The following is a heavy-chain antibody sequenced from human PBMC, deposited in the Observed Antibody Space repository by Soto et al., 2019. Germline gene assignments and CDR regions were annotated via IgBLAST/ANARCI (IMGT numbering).Heavy chain of an antibody. J-gene: IGHJ6*02. CDR3: ARGGYSAGWTYGMDV. CDR1: GFTFNTYG. Sequence: QVQLVESGGGEVQPGRSLRLSCAASGFTFNTYGMHWVRQAPGKGLEWVAVIWYDGSNKYYADSVKGRFTISRDNSKNTVYMEMNSLRAEDTAVYHCARGGYSAGWTYGMDVWCQGTTVSVS. D-gene: IGHD6-19*01. V-gene: IGHV3-33*01. CDR2: IWYDGSNK.